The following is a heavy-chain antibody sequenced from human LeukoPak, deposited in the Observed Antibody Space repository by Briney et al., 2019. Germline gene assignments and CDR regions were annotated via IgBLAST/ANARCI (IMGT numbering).Heavy chain of an antibody. CDR3: ARERISMVRGAGDTFDV. D-gene: IGHD3-10*01. V-gene: IGHV6-1*01. CDR1: GDSVSSNSAA. Sequence: SQTLSLTCAISGDSVSSNSAAWNWIRQSPSRGLEWLGRTYYRSKWYNDYAVSVKSRITINPDTSKNQFSLQLNSVTPEDTAVYYCARERISMVRGAGDTFDVWGQGTLVTVSP. J-gene: IGHJ4*02. CDR2: TYYRSKWYN.